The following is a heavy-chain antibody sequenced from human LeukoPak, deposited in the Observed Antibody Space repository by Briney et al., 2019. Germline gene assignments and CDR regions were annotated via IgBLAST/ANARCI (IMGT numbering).Heavy chain of an antibody. CDR1: GFTFSSYE. V-gene: IGHV3-48*03. D-gene: IGHD3-22*01. CDR2: ISSSSSTI. J-gene: IGHJ3*02. CDR3: ARSTHYYDSSGYDAFDI. Sequence: PGGSPRLSCAASGFTFSSYEMNWVRQAPGKGLEWVSYISSSSSTIYYADSVKGRFTISRDNAKNSLYLQMNSLRAEDTAVYYCARSTHYYDSSGYDAFDIWGQGTMVTVSS.